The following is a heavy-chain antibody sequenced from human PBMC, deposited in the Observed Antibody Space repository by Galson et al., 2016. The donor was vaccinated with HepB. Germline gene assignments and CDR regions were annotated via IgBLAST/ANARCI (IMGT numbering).Heavy chain of an antibody. J-gene: IGHJ4*02. Sequence: SLRLSCAASGFSFSSHSMHWVRQAPGEGLEYVSVITSNGITTFYADSVKGRFTISRDNSKNTLYLQMSSLRVEDTGVYYCVKDSGSSDIWGQGTLVTVSS. CDR2: ITSNGITT. D-gene: IGHD1-26*01. CDR1: GFSFSSHS. CDR3: VKDSGSSDI. V-gene: IGHV3-64D*09.